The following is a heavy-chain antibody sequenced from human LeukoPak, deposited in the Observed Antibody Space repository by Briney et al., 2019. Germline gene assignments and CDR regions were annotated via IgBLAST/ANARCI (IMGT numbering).Heavy chain of an antibody. D-gene: IGHD4-17*01. CDR2: ISGSGGST. Sequence: GGSLRLSCAASGFTFSSYAMSCVRQDPGKGQEWVSAISGSGGSTYYADSVKGRFTISRDNAKNSLYLQMNSLRAEDTAVYYCARDDLTTKSFDYWGQGTLVTVSS. V-gene: IGHV3-23*01. J-gene: IGHJ4*02. CDR1: GFTFSSYA. CDR3: ARDDLTTKSFDY.